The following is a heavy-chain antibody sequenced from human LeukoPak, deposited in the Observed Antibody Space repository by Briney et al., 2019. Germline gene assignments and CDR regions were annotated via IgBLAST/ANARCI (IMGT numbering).Heavy chain of an antibody. V-gene: IGHV1-69*04. CDR1: GGTFSNYA. CDR2: IIPILGIT. J-gene: IGHJ1*01. CDR3: ARDHLADSSAPPYFQH. Sequence: SVKVSCKASGGTFSNYAISWVRQAPGQGLEWMGRIIPILGITNYAQKFQGRVTITADKSTSTAYMELSSLRSEDTAVYYCARDHLADSSAPPYFQHWGQGTLVTVSS. D-gene: IGHD6-19*01.